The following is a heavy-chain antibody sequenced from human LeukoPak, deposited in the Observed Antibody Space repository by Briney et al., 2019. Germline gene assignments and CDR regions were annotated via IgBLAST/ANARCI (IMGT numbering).Heavy chain of an antibody. CDR1: GDSVSSNLVT. D-gene: IGHD1-26*01. CDR3: ARATGNSYDY. J-gene: IGHJ4*02. Sequence: SQTLSLTCAISGDSVSSNLVTWNWTRQSPSRGLEWLGRTYYRSKWSNDYVISLEGRITINPDTSKNQFSLQVNSVTPEDTAVYYCARATGNSYDYWGQGTLVTVSS. V-gene: IGHV6-1*01. CDR2: TYYRSKWSN.